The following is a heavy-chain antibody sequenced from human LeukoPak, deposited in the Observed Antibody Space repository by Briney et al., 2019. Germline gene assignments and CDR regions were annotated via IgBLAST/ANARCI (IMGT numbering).Heavy chain of an antibody. CDR2: IYYSGST. CDR3: AREVVAAAGTVDY. CDR1: GDSISGFY. Sequence: SETLALTCTVSGDSISGFYWSWIRQPPGKGLEWIGYIYYSGSTNYNPSLKSRVTISVDTPKNQFSLKLTSVTAADTAVYYCAREVVAAAGTVDYWGQGTLVTVSS. V-gene: IGHV4-59*01. J-gene: IGHJ4*02. D-gene: IGHD6-13*01.